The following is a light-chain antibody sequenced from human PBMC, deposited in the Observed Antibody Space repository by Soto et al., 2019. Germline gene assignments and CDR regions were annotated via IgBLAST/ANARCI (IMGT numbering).Light chain of an antibody. CDR1: QSVSSY. CDR3: QPRSIFPWYT. V-gene: IGKV3-11*01. J-gene: IGKJ2*01. Sequence: EIVLTQSPATLSLSPGERATLSCRASQSVSSYLSWYQQKPGQAPRLLTYDPSNRATGIPARYSRSGSLTHFSPTNCRLVPKAFSVYYCQPRSIFPWYTSDKGTKL. CDR2: DPS.